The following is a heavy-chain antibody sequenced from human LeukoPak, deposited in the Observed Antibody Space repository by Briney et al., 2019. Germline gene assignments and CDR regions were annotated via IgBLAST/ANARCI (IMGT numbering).Heavy chain of an antibody. V-gene: IGHV3-30*18. Sequence: GGSLRLSCAASGFTFSSNWMHWVRQAPGKGLEWVTVISTDGKDKKYADSVKGRFAISRDNSKNTLDLQMNSLRAEDTAVYYCAKDQKWGPADYYFDSWGQGTLVTVSS. J-gene: IGHJ4*02. CDR2: ISTDGKDK. CDR1: GFTFSSNW. CDR3: AKDQKWGPADYYFDS. D-gene: IGHD2-2*01.